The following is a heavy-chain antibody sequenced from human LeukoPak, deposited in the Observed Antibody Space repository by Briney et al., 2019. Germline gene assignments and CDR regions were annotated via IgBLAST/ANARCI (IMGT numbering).Heavy chain of an antibody. CDR1: GYTFNGYY. D-gene: IGHD6-13*01. CDR2: INANSGGT. CDR3: ARGANTYSSRWYYFDY. J-gene: IGHJ4*02. V-gene: IGHV1-2*02. Sequence: ASVKVSCKASGYTFNGYYMHWVRQAPGQGLEWMGWINANSGGTNYAQKFQGGVTMTRDTSISTAYMELSSLRSDDTAVYYCARGANTYSSRWYYFDYWGQGTLVTVSS.